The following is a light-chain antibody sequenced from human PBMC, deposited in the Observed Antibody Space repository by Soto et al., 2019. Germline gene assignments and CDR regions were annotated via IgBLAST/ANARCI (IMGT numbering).Light chain of an antibody. CDR3: LQHNTYPST. CDR1: QGVSND. J-gene: IGKJ3*01. CDR2: AAS. V-gene: IGKV1-17*02. Sequence: DIWLTQSPSSLSASVGDRVTITCRASQGVSNDLVWYQQKPGAAPRRLIYAASYLQSGVPSRFSGSGFQTEFTLTITNLRPDDFATYYCLQHNTYPSTFGPGTKVD.